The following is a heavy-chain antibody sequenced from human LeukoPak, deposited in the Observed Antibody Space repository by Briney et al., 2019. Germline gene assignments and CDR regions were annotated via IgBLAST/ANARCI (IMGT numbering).Heavy chain of an antibody. J-gene: IGHJ4*02. CDR1: GFTFSDYY. CDR2: ISSSGSTI. CDR3: ARSYIAAAGTFDY. V-gene: IGHV3-11*04. D-gene: IGHD6-13*01. Sequence: AGGSLRLSCAASGFTFSDYYMSWIRQAPGKGLEWVSYISSSGSTIYYADSVKGRFTISRDNAKSSLYLQMNSLRAEDTAVYYCARSYIAAAGTFDYWGQGTLVTVSS.